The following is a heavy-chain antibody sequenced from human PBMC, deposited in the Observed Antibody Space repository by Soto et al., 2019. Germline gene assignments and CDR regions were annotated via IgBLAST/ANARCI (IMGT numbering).Heavy chain of an antibody. V-gene: IGHV3-72*01. D-gene: IGHD1-26*01. J-gene: IGHJ3*02. Sequence: EVQLVESGGGLVQPGGSLRLSCVASGFTFSDHYMDWVRQAPGKGLEWVGRIRKKINSYTTEYAASVEGRFTISRDDSWSSLYLQMNSLETEDTAVYYCARGGSWDAFHIWGQGTVVTVSA. CDR2: IRKKINSYTT. CDR3: ARGGSWDAFHI. CDR1: GFTFSDHY.